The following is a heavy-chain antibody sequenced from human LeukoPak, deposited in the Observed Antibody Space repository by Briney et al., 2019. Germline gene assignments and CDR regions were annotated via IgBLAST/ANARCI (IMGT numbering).Heavy chain of an antibody. CDR3: AILKVTTMGYYYGMDV. CDR2: IYYSGST. V-gene: IGHV4-59*08. CDR1: GGSISSYY. D-gene: IGHD4-17*01. Sequence: SETLSLTCTVSGGSISSYYWSWIRQPPGKGLEWIGYIYYSGSTNYNPSLKSRVTISVDTSKNQFSPKLSSVTAADTAVYYCAILKVTTMGYYYGMDVWGQGTTVTVSS. J-gene: IGHJ6*02.